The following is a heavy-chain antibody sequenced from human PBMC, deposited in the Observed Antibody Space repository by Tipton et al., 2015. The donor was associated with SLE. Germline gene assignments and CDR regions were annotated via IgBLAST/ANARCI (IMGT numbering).Heavy chain of an antibody. D-gene: IGHD6-6*01. J-gene: IGHJ4*02. CDR2: IYHSGST. V-gene: IGHV4-4*02. Sequence: TLSLTCAVSGGSISSSNWWSWVRQPPGKGLEWIGEIYHSGSTNYNPSLKSRVTISVDTSKNQFSLKLSSVTAADTAVYYCARGNSSYSSSPNFDYWGQGTLVTVSS. CDR1: GGSISSSNW. CDR3: ARGNSSYSSSPNFDY.